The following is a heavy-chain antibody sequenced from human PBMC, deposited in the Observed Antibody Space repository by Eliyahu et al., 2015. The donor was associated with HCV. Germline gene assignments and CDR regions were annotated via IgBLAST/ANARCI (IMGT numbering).Heavy chain of an antibody. CDR2: IKQDGSEK. CDR3: MGTAGDY. J-gene: IGHJ4*02. D-gene: IGHD7-27*01. Sequence: EVQLVESGGGLVQPGGSLRLSCAASGFDFNNSWMTWVRQAPRKGLEWVANIKQDGSEKHYLDSVKGRFSISRDNAKSSLFLQMDSLRTGDTAMYYCMGTAGDYWGQGTLVTVSS. CDR1: GFDFNNSW. V-gene: IGHV3-7*01.